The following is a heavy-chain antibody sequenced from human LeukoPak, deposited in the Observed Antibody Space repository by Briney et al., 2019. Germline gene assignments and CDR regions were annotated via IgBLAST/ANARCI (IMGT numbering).Heavy chain of an antibody. Sequence: GGSLRLSCAASGFVFSGYGMHWVRQAPGKGLEWVANIKQDGSEKYYMDSVKGRFTISRDNAKNSLYLQMNSLRAEDTAVYYCATNGPGAKVAVAVYWGQGTLVTVSS. J-gene: IGHJ4*02. D-gene: IGHD6-19*01. CDR1: GFVFSGYG. CDR3: ATNGPGAKVAVAVY. CDR2: IKQDGSEK. V-gene: IGHV3-7*01.